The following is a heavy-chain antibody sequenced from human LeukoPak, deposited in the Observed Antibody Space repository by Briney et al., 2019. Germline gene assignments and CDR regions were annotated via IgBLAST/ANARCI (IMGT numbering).Heavy chain of an antibody. CDR1: GFTFSSYS. CDR3: ACRTQQPQAPDAFDI. Sequence: PGGSLRLSCAASGFTFSSYSMNWVRQAPGKGLEWVSSISSSSSYIYYADSVKGRFTISRDNAKNSLYLQMNSLRAEDTAVYYCACRTQQPQAPDAFDIWGQGTMVTVSS. D-gene: IGHD6-13*01. CDR2: ISSSSSYI. J-gene: IGHJ3*02. V-gene: IGHV3-21*01.